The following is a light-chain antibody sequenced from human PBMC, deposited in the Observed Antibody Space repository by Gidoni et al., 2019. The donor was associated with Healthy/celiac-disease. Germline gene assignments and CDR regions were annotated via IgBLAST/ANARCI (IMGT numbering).Light chain of an antibody. J-gene: IGLJ3*02. Sequence: SALTQPAPVPGSPGQSLTISCTGTSSDVGSYNLVSWYQQHPGKAPKLMIYEVSKRPSGVSNRFSGSKSGNTASLTISGLQAEDEADYYCCSYAGSSSNWVFGGGTKLTVL. CDR3: CSYAGSSSNWV. CDR1: SSDVGSYNL. CDR2: EVS. V-gene: IGLV2-23*02.